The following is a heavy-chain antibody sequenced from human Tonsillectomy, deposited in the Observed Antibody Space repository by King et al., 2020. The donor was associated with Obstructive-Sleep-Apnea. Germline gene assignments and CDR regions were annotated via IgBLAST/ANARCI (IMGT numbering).Heavy chain of an antibody. CDR3: TRHSSGWYAGAFDI. J-gene: IGHJ3*02. V-gene: IGHV3-15*01. CDR1: GFTFSNAW. CDR2: IKSKTDGGTA. Sequence: VQLVESGGGLVKPGGSLRLSCAASGFTFSNAWMTWVRQAPGKGLEWVGRIKSKTDGGTADYAAPVKGRFTISRDDSKNTLYLQMNSLKTEATAVYYCTRHSSGWYAGAFDIWGQGTMVTVSS. D-gene: IGHD6-19*01.